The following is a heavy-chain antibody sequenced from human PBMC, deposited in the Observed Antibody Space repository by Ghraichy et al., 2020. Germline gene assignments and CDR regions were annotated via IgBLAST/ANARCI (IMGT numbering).Heavy chain of an antibody. Sequence: LSLTCAASGFTFSDYWMTWVRQAPGRGLEWVANIKHDGSEKNYVDSVKGRLTISRDNVKNSLYLQMNSLRAEDTAVYYCAREYYYNSSGSGAIPYWGQGTLVTVSS. CDR1: GFTFSDYW. CDR2: IKHDGSEK. CDR3: AREYYYNSSGSGAIPY. D-gene: IGHD3-22*01. V-gene: IGHV3-7*01. J-gene: IGHJ4*02.